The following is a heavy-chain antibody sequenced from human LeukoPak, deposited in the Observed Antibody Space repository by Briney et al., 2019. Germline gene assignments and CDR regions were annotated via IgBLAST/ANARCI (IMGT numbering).Heavy chain of an antibody. D-gene: IGHD5-18*01. CDR2: IYYSGST. V-gene: IGHV4-59*08. J-gene: IGHJ3*02. CDR1: GDSISSYY. Sequence: SETLSLTCTVSGDSISSYYWSWIRQPPGKGLEWIGYIYYSGSTNYNPSLKSRVTISVDTSKNQFSLKLSSVTAADTAVYYCARRGYSYVETFDIWGQGTMVTVSS. CDR3: ARRGYSYVETFDI.